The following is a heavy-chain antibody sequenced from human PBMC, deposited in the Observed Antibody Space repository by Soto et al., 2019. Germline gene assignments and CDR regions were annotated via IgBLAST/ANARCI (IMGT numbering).Heavy chain of an antibody. J-gene: IGHJ4*02. Sequence: GGSLRLSCAASGFTFSSYGMHWVRQAPGKGLEWVAVISYDGSNKYYADSVKGRFTISRDNSKNTLYLQMNSLRAEDTAVYYCAKVPMTTVTYYFDYWGQGTLVTSPQ. CDR3: AKVPMTTVTYYFDY. V-gene: IGHV3-30*18. D-gene: IGHD4-17*01. CDR2: ISYDGSNK. CDR1: GFTFSSYG.